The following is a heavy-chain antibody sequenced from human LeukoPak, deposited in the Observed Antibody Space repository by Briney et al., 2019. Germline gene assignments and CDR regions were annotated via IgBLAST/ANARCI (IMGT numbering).Heavy chain of an antibody. CDR2: MYYSGSA. CDR1: GGTISSYY. V-gene: IGHV4-59*01. Sequence: SETLPLTCTVSGGTISSYYWSGIRQPPGKGLEWIGYMYYSGSANYNPSLKSRVTISVDTSKNQFSLRLSSVAAADTAVYYCARDSGYRRFDYWGQGALVTVSS. CDR3: ARDSGYRRFDY. J-gene: IGHJ4*02. D-gene: IGHD5-12*01.